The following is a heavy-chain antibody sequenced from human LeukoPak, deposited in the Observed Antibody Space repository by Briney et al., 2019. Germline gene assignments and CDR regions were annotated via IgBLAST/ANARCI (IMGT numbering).Heavy chain of an antibody. Sequence: ASVKVSCKASGGTFSSYAISWVRQAPGQGLEWMGGIIPIFGTANYAQKFQGRVAITTDESTSTAYMELSSLRSEDTAVYYCAREVGIAAPYFDYWGQGTLVTASS. V-gene: IGHV1-69*05. CDR3: AREVGIAAPYFDY. CDR1: GGTFSSYA. J-gene: IGHJ4*02. D-gene: IGHD6-6*01. CDR2: IIPIFGTA.